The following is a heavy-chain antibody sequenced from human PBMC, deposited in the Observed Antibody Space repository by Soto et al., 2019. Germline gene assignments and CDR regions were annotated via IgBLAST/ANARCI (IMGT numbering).Heavy chain of an antibody. D-gene: IGHD3-16*02. Sequence: SETLSLTCAVYGGSFSGYYWSWVRQPPGKGLEWIGEIYHSGSTNYNPSLKSRVTISVDKSKNQFSLKLSSVTAADTAVYYCARIAPRIYPYYYYGMDVWGQGTTVTVSS. CDR2: IYHSGST. CDR3: ARIAPRIYPYYYYGMDV. CDR1: GGSFSGYY. V-gene: IGHV4-34*01. J-gene: IGHJ6*02.